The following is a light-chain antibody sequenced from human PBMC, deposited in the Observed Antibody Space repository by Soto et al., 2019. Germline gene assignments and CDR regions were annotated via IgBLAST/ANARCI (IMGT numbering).Light chain of an antibody. V-gene: IGKV3-20*01. J-gene: IGKJ5*01. CDR3: QHNGRS. CDR1: QSVTSSY. Sequence: EIGLTQSPCTLSWFPGERATLSCRASQSVTSSYLAWYKQKRGEAPRFLIYGASSRATGIPDRFSGSGSGTDFTLTISRLEPEDSSFYYCQHNGRSFGQGTRLEIK. CDR2: GAS.